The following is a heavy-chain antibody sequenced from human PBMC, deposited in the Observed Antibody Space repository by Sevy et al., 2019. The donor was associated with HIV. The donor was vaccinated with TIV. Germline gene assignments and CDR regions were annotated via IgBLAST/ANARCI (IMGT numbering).Heavy chain of an antibody. V-gene: IGHV4-30-2*01. CDR3: ARGRVGDSSSSYGAFDV. CDR1: GGSINSGGYS. J-gene: IGHJ3*01. D-gene: IGHD6-13*01. CDR2: IFQSGAT. Sequence: SETLSLTCAVSGGSINSGGYSWSWIRQPPGKGLEWIGYIFQSGATYYIPSLQSRVSISVDMSKNQFSLNLRSVTAADTAVYYCARGRVGDSSSSYGAFDVWGQGTMVTVSS.